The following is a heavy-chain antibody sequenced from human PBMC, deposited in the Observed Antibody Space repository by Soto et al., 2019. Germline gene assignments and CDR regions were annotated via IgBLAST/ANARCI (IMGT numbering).Heavy chain of an antibody. CDR3: TRAGGSGWGYYFDY. V-gene: IGHV3-49*04. J-gene: IGHJ4*02. CDR1: GFTFGDYA. D-gene: IGHD6-19*01. CDR2: IRSEAYGWTT. Sequence: EVQLVESGGGLVQPGRSLRLSCTASGFTFGDYAMSWVRQAPGKGLECVGFIRSEAYGWTTEYAASVKGRFTISRDDFKSIAYLQMNSLRTEDTAVYYCTRAGGSGWGYYFDYWGQGTQVTVSS.